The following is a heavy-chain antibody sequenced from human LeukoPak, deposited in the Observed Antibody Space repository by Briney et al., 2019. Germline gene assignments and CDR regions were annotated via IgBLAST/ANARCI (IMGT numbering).Heavy chain of an antibody. V-gene: IGHV3-33*01. J-gene: IGHJ4*02. CDR3: ARGGANDYGETDCIDY. CDR1: GFTFSSYG. D-gene: IGHD4-17*01. CDR2: IWYDGSNK. Sequence: PGGSLRLSCAASGFTFSSYGMHWVRQAPGKGLEWVAVIWYDGSNKYYADSVKGRFTISRDNSKNTLYLQMNSLRAEDTAVYYCARGGANDYGETDCIDYWGQGTLVTVSS.